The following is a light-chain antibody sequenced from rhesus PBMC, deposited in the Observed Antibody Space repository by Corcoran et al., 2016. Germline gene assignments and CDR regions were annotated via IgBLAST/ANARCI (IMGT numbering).Light chain of an antibody. V-gene: IGKV1-25*01. CDR2: KAS. CDR1: QGISNN. Sequence: DIQMTQSPSSLSASVGDKVTITCRASQGISNNLAWYQQKPGKVPKLLFYKASTLQSGIPSRFSGSGSGTDFTLTISSLQPEDFETYYCQHCYGILIFTFGPGTKLDIK. J-gene: IGKJ3*01. CDR3: QHCYGILIFT.